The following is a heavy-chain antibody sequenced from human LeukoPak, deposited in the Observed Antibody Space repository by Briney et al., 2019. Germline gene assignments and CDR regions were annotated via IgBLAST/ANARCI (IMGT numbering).Heavy chain of an antibody. Sequence: PGGSLRLSCAASGFTFSRSAMHWVRQAPGKGLEWVAFIRYDGSSNYYADSVKGRFTISRDNSKNTLYLQRNSLRAEDTAVYYCAKGPVSLQYYYYYMDVWGKGTTVTVSS. V-gene: IGHV3-30*02. CDR2: IRYDGSSN. CDR1: GFTFSRSA. CDR3: AKGPVSLQYYYYYMDV. J-gene: IGHJ6*03.